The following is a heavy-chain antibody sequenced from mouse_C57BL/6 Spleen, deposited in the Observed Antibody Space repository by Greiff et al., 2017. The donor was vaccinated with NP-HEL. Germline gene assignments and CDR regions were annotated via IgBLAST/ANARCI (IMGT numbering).Heavy chain of an antibody. CDR1: GYTFTSYW. V-gene: IGHV1-5*01. CDR2: IYPGNSDT. Sequence: EVQLQQSGTVLARPGASVKMSCKTSGYTFTSYWMHWVKQRPGQGLEWIGAIYPGNSDTSYNQKFKGKAKLTAVTSASTAYMELSSLTNEDSAVYYCTSGGTTVVATRDWGQGTTLTVSS. J-gene: IGHJ2*01. CDR3: TSGGTTVVATRD. D-gene: IGHD1-1*01.